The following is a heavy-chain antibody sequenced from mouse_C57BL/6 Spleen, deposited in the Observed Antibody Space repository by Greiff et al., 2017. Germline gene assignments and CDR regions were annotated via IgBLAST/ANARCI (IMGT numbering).Heavy chain of an antibody. Sequence: ESGPGLVKPSQSLSLTCSVTGYSITSGYYWNWIRQFPGNKLEWMGYISYDGSNNYNPSLKNRISVTRDTSKNQCFLKLNSVTPEDTATYYCAREELRYWFAYWGQGTLVTVSA. J-gene: IGHJ3*01. D-gene: IGHD1-1*01. CDR3: AREELRYWFAY. CDR1: GYSITSGYY. V-gene: IGHV3-6*01. CDR2: ISYDGSN.